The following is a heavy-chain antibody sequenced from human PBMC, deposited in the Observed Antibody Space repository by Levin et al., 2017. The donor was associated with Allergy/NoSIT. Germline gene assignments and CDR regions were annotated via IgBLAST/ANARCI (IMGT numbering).Heavy chain of an antibody. CDR1: GGFIHSYF. V-gene: IGHV4-59*08. D-gene: IGHD4-23*01. CDR2: IYYNWNT. CDR3: ARHREYGGSDS. Sequence: SETLSLTCTVSGGFIHSYFWSWIRQPPGKGLEWIGYIYYNWNTDYNPSLKSRVTISGDTSKNQFSLRLSSVTAADTAVYYCARHREYGGSDSWGQGTLVTVSS. J-gene: IGHJ4*02.